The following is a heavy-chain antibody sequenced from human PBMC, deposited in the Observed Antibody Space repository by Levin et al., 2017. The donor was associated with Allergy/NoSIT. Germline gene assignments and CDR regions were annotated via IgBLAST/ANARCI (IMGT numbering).Heavy chain of an antibody. Sequence: SVKVSCKASGFTFTSSAMQWVRQARGQRLEWIGWIVVGSGNTNYAQKFQERVTITRDMSTSTAYMELSSLRSEDTAVYYCAAANCSGGSCYVVGFDYWGQGTLVTVSS. CDR1: GFTFTSSA. CDR3: AAANCSGGSCYVVGFDY. D-gene: IGHD2-15*01. J-gene: IGHJ4*02. CDR2: IVVGSGNT. V-gene: IGHV1-58*02.